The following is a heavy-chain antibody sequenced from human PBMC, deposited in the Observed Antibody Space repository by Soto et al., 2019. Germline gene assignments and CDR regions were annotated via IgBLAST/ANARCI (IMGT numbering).Heavy chain of an antibody. D-gene: IGHD6-19*01. CDR3: AKDPGGQAVALDY. CDR1: GFTFSSYG. J-gene: IGHJ4*02. Sequence: QVQLVESGGGVVQPGRSLRLSCAASGFTFSSYGMHWVRQAPGKGLEWVAVISYDGSNKYYADSVKGRFTISRDNSKYTLYLQMNSLRAEDTAVYYCAKDPGGQAVALDYWGQGTLVTVSS. CDR2: ISYDGSNK. V-gene: IGHV3-30*18.